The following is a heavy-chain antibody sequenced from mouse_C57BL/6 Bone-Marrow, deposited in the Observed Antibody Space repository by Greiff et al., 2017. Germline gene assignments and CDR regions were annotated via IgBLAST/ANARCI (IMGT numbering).Heavy chain of an antibody. D-gene: IGHD1-1*01. Sequence: VQLKESGGGLVKPGGSLKLSCAASGFTFSSYTMSWVRQTPEKRLEWVATISGGGGNPYYPSGVKGRFTISSDNAKNTLYLQMSSLRSEDTALYYCARRRSRGYYAMDYWGQGTSVTVSS. J-gene: IGHJ4*01. CDR3: ARRRSRGYYAMDY. CDR1: GFTFSSYT. V-gene: IGHV5-9*01. CDR2: ISGGGGNP.